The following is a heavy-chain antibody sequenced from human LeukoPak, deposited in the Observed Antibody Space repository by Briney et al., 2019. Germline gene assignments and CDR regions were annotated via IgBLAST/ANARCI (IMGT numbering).Heavy chain of an antibody. CDR1: GVSMSSRY. V-gene: IGHV4-59*11. Sequence: SETLSLTCTVSGVSMSSRYWSWIRQPPGKGLEWIVYVYYSGTTNSNPSLKSRVTISVDTSKNQFSLNLRSVTAADTAVYYCARDVARSGDLFGWFDPWGQGTLVIVSS. J-gene: IGHJ5*02. CDR3: ARDVARSGDLFGWFDP. CDR2: VYYSGTT. D-gene: IGHD3-10*01.